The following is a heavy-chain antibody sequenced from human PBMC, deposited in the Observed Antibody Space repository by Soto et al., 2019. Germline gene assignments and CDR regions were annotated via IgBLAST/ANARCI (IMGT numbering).Heavy chain of an antibody. CDR1: GFTFSSYS. D-gene: IGHD5-12*01. V-gene: IGHV3-21*01. J-gene: IGHJ6*02. CDR2: ISSSSSYI. CDR3: ARDQVDIVATMDYYGMDV. Sequence: GGSLRLSCAASGFTFSSYSMNWVRQAPGKGLEWVSSISSSSSYIYYADSVKGRFTISRDNAKNSLYLQMNSLRAEDTAVYYCARDQVDIVATMDYYGMDVWGQGTTVTVSS.